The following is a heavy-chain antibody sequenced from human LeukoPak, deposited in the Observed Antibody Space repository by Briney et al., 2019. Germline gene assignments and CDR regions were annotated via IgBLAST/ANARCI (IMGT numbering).Heavy chain of an antibody. J-gene: IGHJ4*02. CDR2: IYYGGST. Sequence: SETLSLTCTVSGGSISSSSYYWGWIRQPPGKGLEWIGSIYYGGSTYYNPSLKSRVTISVDTSKNQFSLKLSSVTAADTAVYYCARHLPMGTDLYYDILTGYYLSPSYYFDYWGQGTLVAVSS. CDR1: GGSISSSSYY. D-gene: IGHD3-9*01. CDR3: ARHLPMGTDLYYDILTGYYLSPSYYFDY. V-gene: IGHV4-39*01.